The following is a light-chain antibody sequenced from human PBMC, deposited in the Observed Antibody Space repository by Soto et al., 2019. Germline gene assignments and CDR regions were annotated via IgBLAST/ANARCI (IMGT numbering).Light chain of an antibody. J-gene: IGKJ2*01. CDR1: QSIRNY. CDR2: AAS. Sequence: DIQMTQSPSSLSASVGDRVTITCRASQSIRNYVNWYQQKPGKAPKLLLSAASGLQSGVPSRFSGGGSGTDFALTITSLQPADFATYYCQQSYSTPYTCGQGTKLEIK. V-gene: IGKV1-39*01. CDR3: QQSYSTPYT.